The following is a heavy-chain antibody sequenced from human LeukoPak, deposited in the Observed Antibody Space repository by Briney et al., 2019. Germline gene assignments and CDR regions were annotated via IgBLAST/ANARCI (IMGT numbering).Heavy chain of an antibody. D-gene: IGHD6-13*01. J-gene: IGHJ4*02. CDR2: ISSSSSNR. CDR1: GFTFSDYY. CDR3: ARGRTSSWYFDY. Sequence: GGSLRLSCAASGFTFSDYYMSWIRQAPGKGLEWVSYISSSSSNRNYADSVKGRFTISRDNAQNSLYLQMNSLRDEDTAGYYCARGRTSSWYFDYWGQGTLVAVSS. V-gene: IGHV3-11*06.